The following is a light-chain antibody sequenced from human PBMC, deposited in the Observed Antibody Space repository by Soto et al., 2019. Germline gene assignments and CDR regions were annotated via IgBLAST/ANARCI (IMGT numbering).Light chain of an antibody. CDR3: QQYNNWPPPT. J-gene: IGKJ3*01. Sequence: EIVMTQSPATLSVSPGERATLSCRASQSVSSNLAWYQQKPGQAPRLLIYGASTRATGIPARFSGSGSGTEFTLTISSLQSEDFGVYYCQQYNNWPPPTFGPGTKVDIK. CDR1: QSVSSN. V-gene: IGKV3-15*01. CDR2: GAS.